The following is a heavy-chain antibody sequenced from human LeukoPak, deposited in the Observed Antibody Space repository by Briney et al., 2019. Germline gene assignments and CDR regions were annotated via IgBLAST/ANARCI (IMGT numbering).Heavy chain of an antibody. D-gene: IGHD1-1*01. J-gene: IGHJ3*02. CDR2: INPYSGGT. CDR3: ARSFNWNDPLNDAFDI. Sequence: ASVKVSCKASGFTFSAYYMHWVRQAPGHGPEWMGWINPYSGGTKYAQRFQGRVTMTLDTSISTAYMELIKLRSDDTAVYFCARSFNWNDPLNDAFDIWGQGTMVTVSS. CDR1: GFTFSAYY. V-gene: IGHV1-2*02.